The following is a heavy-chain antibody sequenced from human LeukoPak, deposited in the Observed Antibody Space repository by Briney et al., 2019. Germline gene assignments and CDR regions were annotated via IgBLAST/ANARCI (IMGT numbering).Heavy chain of an antibody. J-gene: IGHJ4*02. D-gene: IGHD3-10*01. CDR3: AGDLWFGELPSDY. Sequence: SETLSLTCTLSGGSISRYHGSCIRQPPGEGVEGIGYIYYSGSTNHNPSLESRVTISVDPSKNQFSLKLSSVTAADTAVYYCAGDLWFGELPSDYWGQGTLVTVSS. V-gene: IGHV4-59*12. CDR1: GGSISRYH. CDR2: IYYSGST.